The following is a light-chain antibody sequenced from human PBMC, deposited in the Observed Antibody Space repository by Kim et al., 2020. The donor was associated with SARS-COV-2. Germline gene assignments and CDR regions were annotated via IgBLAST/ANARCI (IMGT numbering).Light chain of an antibody. Sequence: DIVMTQSPDFLPVSLGERATINCKSSQSVLYSSNNKNYLAWYQHKPGQTPKLLIYWASTRTSGVPDRFSGSGSGTDFTLTISSLQAEDVAVYYCQQYYTTSLTFGGGTKVDIK. CDR1: QSVLYSSNNKNY. J-gene: IGKJ4*01. CDR3: QQYYTTSLT. CDR2: WAS. V-gene: IGKV4-1*01.